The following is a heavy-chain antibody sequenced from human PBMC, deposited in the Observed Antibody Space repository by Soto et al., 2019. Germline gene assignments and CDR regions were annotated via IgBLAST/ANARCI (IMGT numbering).Heavy chain of an antibody. Sequence: XGSLRLSCAAAGFTFSSYAMSWVRQAPGMGLDWVSVISGSGGSTYYADSVKGRFTISRDNSKNTLYLQMNSLRAEDTAVYYCAKDKLPRYALPNWFDHWGQGNLVTVSS. CDR2: ISGSGGST. J-gene: IGHJ5*02. V-gene: IGHV3-23*01. CDR3: AKDKLPRYALPNWFDH. CDR1: GFTFSSYA. D-gene: IGHD2-2*01.